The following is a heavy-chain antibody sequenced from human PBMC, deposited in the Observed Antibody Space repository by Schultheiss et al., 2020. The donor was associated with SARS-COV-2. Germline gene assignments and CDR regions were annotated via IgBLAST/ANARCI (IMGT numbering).Heavy chain of an antibody. Sequence: SETLSLTCTVSGGSISSSSYYWSWIRQPPGKGLEWIGYIYYSGSTNYNPSLKSRVTISVDTSKNQFSLKLSSVTAADTAVYYCASGATAGPFDCWGQGTLVTVSS. CDR2: IYYSGST. V-gene: IGHV4-61*05. CDR1: GGSISSSSYY. D-gene: IGHD6-13*01. J-gene: IGHJ4*02. CDR3: ASGATAGPFDC.